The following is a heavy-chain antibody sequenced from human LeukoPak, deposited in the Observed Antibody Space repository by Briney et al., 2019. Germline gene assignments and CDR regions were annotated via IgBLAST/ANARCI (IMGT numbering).Heavy chain of an antibody. D-gene: IGHD2-15*01. J-gene: IGHJ6*02. CDR3: ARDDKWSQLGMDV. Sequence: GGSLRLSCAASGFTFSHFWMSWVHQAPGKGLEWVAYIKKTGSETYYVDSVKGRFTISRDNAKNSLYLQMNSLRAEDTAVYYCARDDKWSQLGMDVWGQGTTVTVSS. CDR2: IKKTGSET. CDR1: GFTFSHFW. V-gene: IGHV3-7*01.